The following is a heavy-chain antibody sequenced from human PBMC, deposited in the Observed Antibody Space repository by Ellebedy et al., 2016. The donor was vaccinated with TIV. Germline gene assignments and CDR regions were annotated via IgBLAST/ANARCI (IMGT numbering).Heavy chain of an antibody. J-gene: IGHJ6*02. V-gene: IGHV3-23*01. CDR3: AKSASGFRYYYGMDV. Sequence: GGSLRLSXAASGFTFSSYAMSWVRQAPGKGLEWVSAISGSGGSTYYADSVKGRFTISRDNSKNTLYLQMNSLRAEGTAVYYCAKSASGFRYYYGMDVWGQGTTVTVSS. CDR2: ISGSGGST. D-gene: IGHD6-19*01. CDR1: GFTFSSYA.